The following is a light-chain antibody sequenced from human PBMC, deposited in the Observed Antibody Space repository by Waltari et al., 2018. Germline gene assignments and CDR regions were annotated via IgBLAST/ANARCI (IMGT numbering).Light chain of an antibody. CDR3: VLYMGRGIWV. V-gene: IGLV8-61*01. CDR2: RTS. CDR1: FGSVATRKY. Sequence: QTVVPQATSLSVSPGGTVNLTCGLTFGSVATRKYTSWYQVTPGQAPRTPISRTSIRSSCVADRFSGSILGNNAALTVTGARADDESEYYCVLYMGRGIWVFGGGTKLAVL. J-gene: IGLJ3*02.